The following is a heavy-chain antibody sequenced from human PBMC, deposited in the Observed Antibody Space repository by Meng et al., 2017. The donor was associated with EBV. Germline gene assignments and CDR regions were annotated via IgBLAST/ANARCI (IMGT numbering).Heavy chain of an antibody. J-gene: IGHJ4*02. D-gene: IGHD6-13*01. V-gene: IGHV1-69*06. CDR3: ARAEIAAAGRLDY. Sequence: QVRLVQSGAEGKKPGSSGKVSCKASGGTFSSYAISGVRQAPGQGLEWMGGIIPIFGTANYAQKFQGRVTITADKSTSTAYMELSSLRSEDTAVYYCARAEIAAAGRLDYWGQGTLVTVSS. CDR2: IIPIFGTA. CDR1: GGTFSSYA.